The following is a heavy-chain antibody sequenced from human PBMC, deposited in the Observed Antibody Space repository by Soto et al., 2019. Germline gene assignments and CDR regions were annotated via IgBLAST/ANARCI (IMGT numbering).Heavy chain of an antibody. J-gene: IGHJ4*02. CDR3: ARAEGRY. V-gene: IGHV4-59*01. Sequence: PSETLSLTCPLTGGSISRSHWSWIRQPPGKGLEWIGYIYYSGSTNYNPSLKSRVTISVDTSKNQFSLKLSSVTAADTAVYYCARAEGRYWGQGTLVTVSA. CDR1: GGSISRSH. CDR2: IYYSGST.